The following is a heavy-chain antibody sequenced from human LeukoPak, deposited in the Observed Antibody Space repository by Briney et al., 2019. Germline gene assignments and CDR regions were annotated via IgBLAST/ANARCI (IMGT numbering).Heavy chain of an antibody. CDR3: ATVGSGSYSIRD. V-gene: IGHV1-2*02. J-gene: IGHJ4*02. CDR1: GYTFTGYY. CDR2: INPNSGDT. D-gene: IGHD1-26*01. Sequence: WASVKVSCKASGYTFTGYYMHWVRQAPGQGLEWMGWINPNSGDTNYAQKFQGRVTMTRDTSISTAYMELSRLRSDDTAVYYCATVGSGSYSIRDWGQGTLVTVSS.